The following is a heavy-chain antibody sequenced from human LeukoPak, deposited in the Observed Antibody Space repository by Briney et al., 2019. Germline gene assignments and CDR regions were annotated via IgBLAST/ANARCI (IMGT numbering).Heavy chain of an antibody. CDR3: ARTHKYASYGMDV. V-gene: IGHV4-34*01. CDR1: GGSFSGYY. CDR2: INHSGST. J-gene: IGHJ6*02. Sequence: SETLSLTCAVYGGSFSGYYWSWIRQPPGKGLEWIGEINHSGSTNYNPSLKSRVTISVDTSRNQFSLQLNSVTPEDTAVYYCARTHKYASYGMDVWGQGTTVTVSS.